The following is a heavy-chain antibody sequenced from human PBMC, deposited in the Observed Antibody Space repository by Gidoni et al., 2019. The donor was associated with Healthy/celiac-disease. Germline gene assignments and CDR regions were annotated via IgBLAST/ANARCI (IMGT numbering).Heavy chain of an antibody. J-gene: IGHJ4*02. CDR2: IYYSGST. CDR3: ARAPHYDYVWGSYLTVEEYYFDY. D-gene: IGHD3-16*02. V-gene: IGHV4-31*03. Sequence: QVQLQESGPGLVKPSQTLSLTCTVSGGSISSGGYYWSWIRQHPGKGLEWIGYIYYSGSTYYNPSLKSRVNISVDTSKNQFSLKLSSVTAADTAVYYCARAPHYDYVWGSYLTVEEYYFDYWGQGTLVTVSS. CDR1: GGSISSGGYY.